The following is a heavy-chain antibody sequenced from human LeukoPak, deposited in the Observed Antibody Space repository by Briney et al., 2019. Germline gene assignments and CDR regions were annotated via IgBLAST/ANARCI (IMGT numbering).Heavy chain of an antibody. CDR3: ARSFSPYYYGSGSYRQYYFDY. D-gene: IGHD3-10*01. V-gene: IGHV1-2*02. CDR1: GYTFTGYY. CDR2: INPNSGGT. Sequence: ASVKVSCKASGYTFTGYYMHWVRQAPGQGLEWMGWINPNSGGTNYAQKFQGRVTMTRDTSISTAYMELSRLRSDDTAVYYCARSFSPYYYGSGSYRQYYFDYWGQGTLVTVSP. J-gene: IGHJ4*02.